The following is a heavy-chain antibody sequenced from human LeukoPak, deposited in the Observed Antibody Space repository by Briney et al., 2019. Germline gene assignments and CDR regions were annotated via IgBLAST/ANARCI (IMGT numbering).Heavy chain of an antibody. CDR3: ARHNSGSYHQHDY. D-gene: IGHD1-26*01. CDR1: GGSISSSNYY. CDR2: IYYSGST. J-gene: IGHJ4*02. V-gene: IGHV4-39*01. Sequence: SETLSLTCTVSGGSISSSNYYWGWIRQPPGKGLEWIGSIYYSGSTYYNPSLKCRVTISVDTSKNQFSLKLSSVIAADTAVYYCARHNSGSYHQHDYWGQGTLVTVSS.